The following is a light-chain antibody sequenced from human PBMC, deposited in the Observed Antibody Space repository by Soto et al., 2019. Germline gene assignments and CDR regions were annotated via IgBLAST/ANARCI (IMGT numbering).Light chain of an antibody. CDR1: SGSVSTSYY. J-gene: IGLJ3*02. CDR3: VLYLGSGIWV. CDR2: STN. Sequence: QTVVTQEPSFSVSPGRTATLTCGLSSGSVSTSYYPSWYQLTPGQAPRTLIYSTNTRSSGVPDRFSGSILGNKAALTITGAQADDESDYYCVLYLGSGIWVFGGGTKLTVL. V-gene: IGLV8-61*01.